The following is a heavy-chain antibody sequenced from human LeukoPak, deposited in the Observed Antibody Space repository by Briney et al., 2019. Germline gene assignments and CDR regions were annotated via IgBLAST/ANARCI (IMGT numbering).Heavy chain of an antibody. CDR2: INPSGGST. CDR3: ARDFHDSSGPPRNFQH. J-gene: IGHJ1*01. CDR1: GYTLTSYY. V-gene: IGHV1-46*01. Sequence: GASVKVSCKASGYTLTSYYMHWVRQAPGQGLEWMGIINPSGGSTSYAQKFQGRITMTRDTSTSTVYMELSSLRSEDTAVYYCARDFHDSSGPPRNFQHWGQGTLVTVSS. D-gene: IGHD3-22*01.